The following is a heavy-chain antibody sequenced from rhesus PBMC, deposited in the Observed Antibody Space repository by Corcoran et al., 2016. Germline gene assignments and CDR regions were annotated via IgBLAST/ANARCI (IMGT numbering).Heavy chain of an antibody. CDR3: ARVKRPRYFDY. CDR2: IYSCSGNP. Sequence: QVQLQESGPGLLKPSETLSLTCAVSGGSLRGGYGWGWLRQPPGKGLEWIGSIYSCSGNPYYNPSLKSRVTISTDTSKNQFSLKLSSVTAADTAVYYCARVKRPRYFDYWGQGVLVTVSS. V-gene: IGHV4S7*01. J-gene: IGHJ4*01. CDR1: GGSLRGGYG.